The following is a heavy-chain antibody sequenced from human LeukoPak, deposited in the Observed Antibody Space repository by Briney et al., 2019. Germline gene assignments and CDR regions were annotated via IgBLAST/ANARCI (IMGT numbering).Heavy chain of an antibody. J-gene: IGHJ4*02. D-gene: IGHD1-26*01. CDR3: GRDRSGGYSVDY. V-gene: IGHV4-38-2*02. CDR2: MYHSGST. CDR1: GYSISSGYY. Sequence: PSETLSLTCAVSGYSISSGYYWGWIRQPPGKGLEWIASMYHSGSTYYNPSLQSRVTLSADTSKNQFSLKMSSVPAADTAVYYCGRDRSGGYSVDYWGQGTLVTVS.